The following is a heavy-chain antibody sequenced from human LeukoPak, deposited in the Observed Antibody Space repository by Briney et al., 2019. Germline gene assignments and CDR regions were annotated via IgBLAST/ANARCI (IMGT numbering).Heavy chain of an antibody. CDR2: IYTSGST. V-gene: IGHV4-4*07. CDR3: ARGDSSSWYFDY. Sequence: SETLSLTCTVSGGSISSYYWSWIRQPAWKGLEWIGRIYTSGSTNYNPSLKSRVTMSVDMSKNQLSLKLSSVTAADTAVYYCARGDSSSWYFDYWGQGTLVTVSS. J-gene: IGHJ4*02. CDR1: GGSISSYY. D-gene: IGHD6-13*01.